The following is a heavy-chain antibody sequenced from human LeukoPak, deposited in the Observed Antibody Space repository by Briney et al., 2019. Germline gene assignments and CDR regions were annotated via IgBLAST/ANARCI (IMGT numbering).Heavy chain of an antibody. Sequence: SETLSLTCTVSGGSISNYYWSWIRQPAEKGLEWIGRIYFTGSTNYNPSLKSRVTMSVDTSKNQFSLKLTSVTAADTAIYYCARVAYGDYYFGYWGQGTLVTVSS. V-gene: IGHV4-4*07. CDR1: GGSISNYY. CDR2: IYFTGST. CDR3: ARVAYGDYYFGY. D-gene: IGHD4-17*01. J-gene: IGHJ4*02.